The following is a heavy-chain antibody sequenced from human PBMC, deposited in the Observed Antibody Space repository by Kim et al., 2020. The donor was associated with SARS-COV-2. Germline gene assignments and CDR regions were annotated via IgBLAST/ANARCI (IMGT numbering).Heavy chain of an antibody. D-gene: IGHD3-9*01. CDR3: ASRPYYEILTGHTIDY. Sequence: SETLSLTCTVSGGSISSYYWSWIRQPPGKGLEWIGYIYYSGSTNYNPSPKSRVTISVDTTKNKFSLKLSSVTAADTAVYYCASRPYYEILTGHTIDYWGRGTLVTVSS. J-gene: IGHJ4*02. CDR2: IYYSGST. V-gene: IGHV4-59*13. CDR1: GGSISSYY.